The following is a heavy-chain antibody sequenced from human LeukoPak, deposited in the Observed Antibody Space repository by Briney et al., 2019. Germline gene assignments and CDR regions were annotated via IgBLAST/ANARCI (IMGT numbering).Heavy chain of an antibody. CDR1: GFTFTSYA. J-gene: IGHJ4*02. CDR3: ARQNWNFEY. V-gene: IGHV3-23*01. D-gene: IGHD1-1*01. Sequence: GGSLRLSCAASGFTFTSYAMGWVRQAPGKGLEWVSSITTSGGTTFYADSVKGRFTISRDNSKNTLYLQMSSLRAEDTAVYYCARQNWNFEYWGQGILVTVSS. CDR2: ITTSGGTT.